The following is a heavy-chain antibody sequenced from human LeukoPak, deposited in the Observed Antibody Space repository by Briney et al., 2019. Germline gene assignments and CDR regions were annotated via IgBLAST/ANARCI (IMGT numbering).Heavy chain of an antibody. CDR2: ISGSGGST. V-gene: IGHV3-23*01. J-gene: IGHJ4*02. CDR3: AKPPLSGYSSGWYYFDY. D-gene: IGHD6-19*01. CDR1: GFTFSSYA. Sequence: SGGSLRLSCAASGFTFSSYAMSWVRQAPGKGLEWVSAISGSGGSTYYADSVNGRFTISRDKSKITVYVQINMLRAEDTAVYYCAKPPLSGYSSGWYYFDYWGQGTLVTVSS.